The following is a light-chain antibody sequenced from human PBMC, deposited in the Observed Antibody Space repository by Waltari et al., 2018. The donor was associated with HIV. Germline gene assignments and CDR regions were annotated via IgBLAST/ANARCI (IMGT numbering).Light chain of an antibody. V-gene: IGLV7-46*01. CDR2: DTK. CDR3: LLSYSGGPWV. Sequence: QAVVTQEPSLTVSPGDTVTLTCGSSTGAVTSGHYPYWFQQKPGQAPTTVIYDTKNKPSCAPARFSGSLVGYKAALTLSGAQPEDEADYYCLLSYSGGPWVFGGGTKLTVL. CDR1: TGAVTSGHY. J-gene: IGLJ3*02.